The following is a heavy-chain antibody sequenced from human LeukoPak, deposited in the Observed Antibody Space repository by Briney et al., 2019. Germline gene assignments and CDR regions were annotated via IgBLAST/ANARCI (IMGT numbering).Heavy chain of an antibody. V-gene: IGHV2-5*01. CDR1: GFSLSTSGVG. Sequence: SGPTRVNPTQTLTLTCNFSGFSLSTSGVGVGWIRQPPGKALEWLALIYWNDDKRYSPSLKSRLTITKDTSKNQVVLTMTNMDPVDTATYYCAHRSQVLVGATALYYFDYWGQGTLVTVSS. D-gene: IGHD1-26*01. J-gene: IGHJ4*02. CDR3: AHRSQVLVGATALYYFDY. CDR2: IYWNDDK.